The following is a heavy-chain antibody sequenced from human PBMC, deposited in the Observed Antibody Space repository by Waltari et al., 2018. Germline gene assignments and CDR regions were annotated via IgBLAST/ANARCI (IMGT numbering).Heavy chain of an antibody. CDR1: GGSFSGYY. V-gene: IGHV4-34*01. D-gene: IGHD2-21*01. Sequence: QVQLQQWGAGLLKPSETLSLTCAVYGGSFSGYYWSWIRQPPGKGLEWIGEINHSGSTNYNPSLKSRVTISVDTSKNQFSLKLSSVTAADTAVYYCARGPVATITEVVIASPFDYWGQGTLVTVSS. CDR2: INHSGST. J-gene: IGHJ4*02. CDR3: ARGPVATITEVVIASPFDY.